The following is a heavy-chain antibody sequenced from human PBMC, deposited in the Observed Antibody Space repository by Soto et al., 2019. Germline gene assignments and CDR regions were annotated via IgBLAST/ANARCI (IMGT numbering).Heavy chain of an antibody. Sequence: QVQLVQSGAEVKKPGSSVKVSCKASGGTFSSYAISWVRQAPGQGLEWMGGIISIFGTANYAQKFQGRVTNPADKSKNTASMEMSSLRSEDTAVSSCATASVQLERRPYYYYYCMDVWGQGTTVTVSS. V-gene: IGHV1-69*06. CDR3: ATASVQLERRPYYYYYCMDV. D-gene: IGHD1-1*01. J-gene: IGHJ6*02. CDR2: IISIFGTA. CDR1: GGTFSSYA.